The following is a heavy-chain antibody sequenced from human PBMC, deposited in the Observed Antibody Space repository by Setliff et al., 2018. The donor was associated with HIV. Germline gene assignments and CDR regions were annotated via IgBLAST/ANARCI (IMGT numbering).Heavy chain of an antibody. CDR3: AKPFGSDGSRQLDS. V-gene: IGHV1-18*01. CDR2: ISPYNGHT. Sequence: ASVKVSCKASGYTFTTYDITWVRQAPGQGLEWLGWISPYNGHTNFAQKFQGRVTMTTDTATSTAYMEVRSLRSDDTAVYYCAKPFGSDGSRQLDSWGQGTLVTVSS. CDR1: GYTFTTYD. J-gene: IGHJ4*02. D-gene: IGHD2-15*01.